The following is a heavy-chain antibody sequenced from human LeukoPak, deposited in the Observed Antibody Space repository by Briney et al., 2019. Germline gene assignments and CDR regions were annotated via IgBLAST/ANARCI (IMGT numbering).Heavy chain of an antibody. D-gene: IGHD2-8*01. CDR1: GGSISSYI. J-gene: IGHJ5*02. V-gene: IGHV4-59*01. Sequence: PSETLSLTCTIFGGSISSYIWSWIRQPPGKGLEWIGHIYYSGSTHYNPSLKSRVTISLDTSKNQLSLKVTSVTAADTALYYCARGCCTSAACYPGGVWFDPWGQGTLATVSS. CDR2: IYYSGST. CDR3: ARGCCTSAACYPGGVWFDP.